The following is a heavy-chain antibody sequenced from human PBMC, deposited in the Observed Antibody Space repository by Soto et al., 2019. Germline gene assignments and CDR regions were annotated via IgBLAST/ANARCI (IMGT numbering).Heavy chain of an antibody. CDR1: GFTFSSYG. D-gene: IGHD3-10*01. CDR2: IWYDGSNK. J-gene: IGHJ6*02. Sequence: QPGGSLRLSCAASGFTFSSYGMHWVRQAPGKGLEWVAVIWYDGSNKYYADSVKGRFTISRDNSKNTLYLQMNSLRAEDTAVYYCARVGAQKLLWFSHPLGYYGMDVWGQGTTVTVSS. CDR3: ARVGAQKLLWFSHPLGYYGMDV. V-gene: IGHV3-33*01.